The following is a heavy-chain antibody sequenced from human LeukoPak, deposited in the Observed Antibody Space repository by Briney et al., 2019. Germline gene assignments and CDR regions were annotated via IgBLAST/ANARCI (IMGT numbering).Heavy chain of an antibody. Sequence: ASVKVSCKASGYTFTGYALHWVRQAPGQGLEWMGWINTGSGNTKYSQRFQDRVTITMDTSASTVYMEMNDLGSEDTAVCYCARGYSGCFYYWGQGALVTVSS. CDR1: GYTFTGYA. D-gene: IGHD1-26*01. CDR2: INTGSGNT. V-gene: IGHV1-3*04. J-gene: IGHJ4*02. CDR3: ARGYSGCFYY.